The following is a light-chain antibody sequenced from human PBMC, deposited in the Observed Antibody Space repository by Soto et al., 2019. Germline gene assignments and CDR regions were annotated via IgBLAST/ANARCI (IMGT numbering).Light chain of an antibody. Sequence: QSVLTQPPSVTAAPGQRVTISCTGSNSNIGAGFDVHWYQQLPGAAPKLVIFGNRNRPSGVPERFSGSKSGTSASLAITGLQAEDEADYYCQAYDYSLTASVFGGGTKLTVL. CDR3: QAYDYSLTASV. CDR1: NSNIGAGFD. V-gene: IGLV1-40*01. CDR2: GNR. J-gene: IGLJ3*02.